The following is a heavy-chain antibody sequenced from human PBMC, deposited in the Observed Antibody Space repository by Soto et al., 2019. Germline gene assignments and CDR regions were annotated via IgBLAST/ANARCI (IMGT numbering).Heavy chain of an antibody. D-gene: IGHD2-2*01. J-gene: IGHJ6*02. CDR1: GGTFSSYT. V-gene: IGHV1-69*02. CDR2: IIPILGIA. CDR3: ARVSDARRSTSHYYYYGMDV. Sequence: QVQLVQSGAEVKKPGSSVKVSCKASGGTFSSYTISWVRQAPGQGLEWMGRIIPILGIANYAQKFQGRVKITADKSTSTAYMELSSLRSEDTAVYYCARVSDARRSTSHYYYYGMDVWGQGTTVTVSS.